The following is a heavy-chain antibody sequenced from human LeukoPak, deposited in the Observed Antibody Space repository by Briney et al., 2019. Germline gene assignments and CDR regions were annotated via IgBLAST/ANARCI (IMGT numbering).Heavy chain of an antibody. V-gene: IGHV3-23*01. D-gene: IGHD3-22*01. J-gene: IGHJ4*02. CDR2: ISGSGGST. CDR1: GFTFSSYA. Sequence: PGGSLRLSCAASGFTFSSYARSWVRQAPGKGLEWVSAISGSGGSTYYADSVKGRFTISRDNSKNTLYLQMNSLRAEVTAVYYWAKALRPVYCYDSSGDYPLMSYGGQGTLVTVSS. CDR3: AKALRPVYCYDSSGDYPLMSY.